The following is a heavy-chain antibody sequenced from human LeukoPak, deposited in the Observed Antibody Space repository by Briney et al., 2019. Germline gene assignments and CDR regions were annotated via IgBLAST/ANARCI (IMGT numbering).Heavy chain of an antibody. CDR1: GFTFSGYS. CDR3: ARDRAVKARIGGMDV. J-gene: IGHJ6*02. D-gene: IGHD4-4*01. CDR2: ISESSSHT. V-gene: IGHV3-21*06. Sequence: PGGSLTLSCEASGFTFSGYSMNWVRQAPGKGLEWVSYISESSSHTYNADSVKGRFTISRDNAKNSQYLQMNSLRVEDTGIYYCARDRAVKARIGGMDVWGQGTTVTVSS.